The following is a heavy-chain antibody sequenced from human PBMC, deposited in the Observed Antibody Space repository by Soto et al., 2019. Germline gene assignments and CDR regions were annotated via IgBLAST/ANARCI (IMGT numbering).Heavy chain of an antibody. CDR2: IYYSGST. J-gene: IGHJ6*02. CDR3: ARDRDCSSTSCYTDYYYGMDV. V-gene: IGHV4-31*03. D-gene: IGHD2-2*02. Sequence: KTSETLSLTCTVSGGSISSGGYYWSWIRQHPGKGLEWIGYIYYSGSTYYNPSLKSRVTISVDTSKNQFSLKLSSVTAADTAVYYCARDRDCSSTSCYTDYYYGMDVWGQGTTVTVSS. CDR1: GGSISSGGYY.